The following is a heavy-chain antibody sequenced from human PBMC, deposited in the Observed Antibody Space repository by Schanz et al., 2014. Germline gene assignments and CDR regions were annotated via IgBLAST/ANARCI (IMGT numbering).Heavy chain of an antibody. D-gene: IGHD2-21*02. CDR2: ISGSSSTK. V-gene: IGHV3-48*01. J-gene: IGHJ3*01. CDR1: GITFSGYS. CDR3: ARDYKSDLPPPRHDAFDV. Sequence: EVQLVESGGGLAQPGGSLRLSCAASGITFSGYSMNWVRQAPGKGLEWVSYISGSSSTKYYADSVKGRFTISRDNGKNSLYLQMTSLRAEDTAVYFCARDYKSDLPPPRHDAFDVWGQGTVVTVSS.